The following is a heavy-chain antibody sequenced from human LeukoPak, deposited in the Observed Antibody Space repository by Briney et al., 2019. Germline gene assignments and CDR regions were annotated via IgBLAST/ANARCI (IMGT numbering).Heavy chain of an antibody. D-gene: IGHD2-15*01. CDR2: IWYDGSNK. Sequence: GGSLRLSCAASGFSFSSYGMHWVRQAPGKGLEWVAVIWYDGSNKYYADSEKGRFTISRDNSKNTLYLQMNSLRAEDTAVYYCARDWDCSGGSCYYFDYWGQGTLVTVSS. V-gene: IGHV3-33*01. CDR1: GFSFSSYG. J-gene: IGHJ4*02. CDR3: ARDWDCSGGSCYYFDY.